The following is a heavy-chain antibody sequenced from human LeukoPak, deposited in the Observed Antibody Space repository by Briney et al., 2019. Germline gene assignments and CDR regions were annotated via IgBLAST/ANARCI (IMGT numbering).Heavy chain of an antibody. CDR1: GFIFSTYA. Sequence: PGGSLRPFCAASGFIFSTYAMHWVRQAPGKGLDWVAVISYDESNEYYADSVKGRFTISRDYSKNTLYLQMNSLRAEDSAVCYCARDSYGSDYWGQGTLVTVSS. CDR3: ARDSYGSDY. J-gene: IGHJ4*02. V-gene: IGHV3-30-3*01. CDR2: ISYDESNE. D-gene: IGHD3-10*01.